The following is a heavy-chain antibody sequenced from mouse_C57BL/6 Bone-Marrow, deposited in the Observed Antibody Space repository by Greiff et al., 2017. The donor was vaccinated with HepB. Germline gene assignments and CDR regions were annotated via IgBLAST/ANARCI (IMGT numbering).Heavy chain of an antibody. Sequence: VQLVESGAELVRPGTSVKVSCKASGYAFTNYLIEWVKQRPGQGLEWIGVINPGSGGTNYNEKFKGKATLTADKSSSTAYMQLSSLTSEDSACYFCARIPYLWYFDVWGTGTTVTVSS. CDR3: ARIPYLWYFDV. CDR1: GYAFTNYL. J-gene: IGHJ1*03. V-gene: IGHV1-54*01. D-gene: IGHD6-5*01. CDR2: INPGSGGT.